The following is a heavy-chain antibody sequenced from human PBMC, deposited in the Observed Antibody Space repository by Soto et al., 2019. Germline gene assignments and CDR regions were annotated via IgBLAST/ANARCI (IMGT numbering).Heavy chain of an antibody. CDR3: ARGGYGDNWFDP. Sequence: QVQLQESGPGLVKPSQTLSLICTVSGGSVTSGGFYWSWIRQHPGKGLEWIGYIFHSGSIYYNPSLTSRVAMSMDTLKNQFCLKLSSVSAADTAVYYCARGGYGDNWFDPWGQGTLVTVSS. D-gene: IGHD5-12*01. CDR2: IFHSGSI. V-gene: IGHV4-31*03. J-gene: IGHJ5*02. CDR1: GGSVTSGGFY.